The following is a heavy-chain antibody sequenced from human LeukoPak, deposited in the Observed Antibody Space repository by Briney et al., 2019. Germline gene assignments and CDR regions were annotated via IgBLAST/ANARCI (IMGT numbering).Heavy chain of an antibody. V-gene: IGHV3-23*01. D-gene: IGHD5-18*01. J-gene: IGHJ4*02. CDR2: ISGSGGST. CDR3: ARATTTSYSRYSYGFDLDY. Sequence: PGGSLRLSCAASGFTFSSYAMSWVRQAPGKGLEWVSAISGSGGSTYYADSVKGRFTISRDNSKNTLYLQMNSLRAGDTAVYYCARATTTSYSRYSYGFDLDYWGQGTLVTVSS. CDR1: GFTFSSYA.